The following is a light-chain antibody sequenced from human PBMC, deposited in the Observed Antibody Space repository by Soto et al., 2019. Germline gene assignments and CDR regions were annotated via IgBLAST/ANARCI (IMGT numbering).Light chain of an antibody. Sequence: QSVLTQPASVSGSPGQSITISCTGTSSDVGGYDYVFWYQHPPGKAPKLMIYDVSYRPSGVSNRFSGSKSGNTASLTISGLQAEDEADYYCSSYTSSSPYVFGTGTKLTVL. J-gene: IGLJ1*01. CDR1: SSDVGGYDY. CDR2: DVS. CDR3: SSYTSSSPYV. V-gene: IGLV2-14*03.